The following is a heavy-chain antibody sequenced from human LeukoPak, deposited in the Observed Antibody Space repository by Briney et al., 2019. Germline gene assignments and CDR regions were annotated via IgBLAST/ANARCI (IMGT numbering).Heavy chain of an antibody. CDR3: AKSYCGGDCG. CDR1: GLPFGSYG. D-gene: IGHD2-21*02. J-gene: IGHJ4*02. CDR2: ITGNGVNT. Sequence: GGSLRLSCAVSGLPFGSYGTTWVRQAPGKGLEWVAGITGNGVNTYYADSVKGRFTISRDNSKSTLSLQMNRLRVEDTAVYYCAKSYCGGDCGWGPGTLVTVSS. V-gene: IGHV3-23*01.